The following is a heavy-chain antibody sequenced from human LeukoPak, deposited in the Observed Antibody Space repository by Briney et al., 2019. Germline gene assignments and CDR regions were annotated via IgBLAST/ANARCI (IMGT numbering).Heavy chain of an antibody. D-gene: IGHD4-17*01. V-gene: IGHV4-59*11. CDR2: IYYSGST. CDR1: GGSISSHY. Sequence: SETLSLTCTVAGGSISSHYWSWIRQPPGKGLEWIGYIYYSGSTNYNPSLKSRVTISVDTSKNQFSLKLSSVTAADTAVYYCARDTHGDYSYHFDYWGQGTLVTVSS. J-gene: IGHJ4*02. CDR3: ARDTHGDYSYHFDY.